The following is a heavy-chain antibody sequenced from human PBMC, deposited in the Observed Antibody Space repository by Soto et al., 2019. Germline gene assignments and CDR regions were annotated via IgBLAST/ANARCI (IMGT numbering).Heavy chain of an antibody. J-gene: IGHJ3*02. CDR1: GYPVTAYY. Sequence: QLHLVQSGAVVKKPGASVTVSCSASGYPVTAYYMHWVRQAPGRGLEWMGGINPATGAAKYTQTFLGRVTMTMDTSTSKVFMELSGLTSEDTAVFYCARGGGVGVAGSAAFDMWGQGTLVTVSS. CDR2: INPATGAA. V-gene: IGHV1-2*02. D-gene: IGHD3-3*01. CDR3: ARGGGVGVAGSAAFDM.